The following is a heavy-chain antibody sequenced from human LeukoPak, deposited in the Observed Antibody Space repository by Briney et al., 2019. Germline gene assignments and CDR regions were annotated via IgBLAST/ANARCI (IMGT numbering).Heavy chain of an antibody. V-gene: IGHV1-46*01. CDR2: INPSGGST. Sequence: ASVKVSCKASGYTFTSYYMHWVRQAPGQGLEWMGIINPSGGSTSYAQKFQGRVTMTRDTSTSTVYMELSSLRSEDTAVFYCARAEGTTVTTRGWFDPWGQGTLVTVSS. CDR1: GYTFTSYY. CDR3: ARAEGTTVTTRGWFDP. J-gene: IGHJ5*02. D-gene: IGHD4-17*01.